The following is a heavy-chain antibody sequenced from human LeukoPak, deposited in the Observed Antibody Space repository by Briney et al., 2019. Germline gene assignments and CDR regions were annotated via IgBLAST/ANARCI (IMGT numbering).Heavy chain of an antibody. D-gene: IGHD6-19*01. Sequence: GESLNISCKSSGYIWSSYWISWLRQMPGKGLEWMGRIDPTDPYTDYSPSFEGHVTISVDRSITTAYLQWSSLKASDTAMYFCASSRAGTLKVHNWFDPWGQGSLVTVSS. CDR1: GYIWSSYW. CDR3: ASSRAGTLKVHNWFDP. CDR2: IDPTDPYT. J-gene: IGHJ5*02. V-gene: IGHV5-10-1*01.